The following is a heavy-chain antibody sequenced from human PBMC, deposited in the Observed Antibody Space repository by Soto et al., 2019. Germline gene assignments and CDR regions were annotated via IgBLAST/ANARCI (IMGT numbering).Heavy chain of an antibody. J-gene: IGHJ4*02. CDR1: GFSLSTSGVG. CDR2: IYWDDAK. CDR3: AHKGGGHRILDY. D-gene: IGHD3-16*01. V-gene: IGHV2-5*02. Sequence: SGPTLVNPTQTLTLTCTFSGFSLSTSGVGVGWIRQPPGKALEWLALIYWDDAKHYSPSLKSRLTITKDTSKNQVVLIMTNMDPGDTATYYGAHKGGGHRILDYWGQGTLVTVSS.